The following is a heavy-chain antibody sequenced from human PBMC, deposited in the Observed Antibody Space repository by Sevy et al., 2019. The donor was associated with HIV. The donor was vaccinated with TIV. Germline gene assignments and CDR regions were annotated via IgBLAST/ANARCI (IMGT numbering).Heavy chain of an antibody. CDR3: ASGDTTMITDLDY. CDR2: INNGGST. CDR1: GFTFSNYA. Sequence: GGSLRLSCGASGFTFSNYAMSWVRQAPGKGPEWVSGINNGGSTYYADSVKGRFTISRDNSKKMVFLQMNSPRAEDTAVYYCASGDTTMITDLDYWGQGALVTVSS. D-gene: IGHD5-18*01. J-gene: IGHJ4*02. V-gene: IGHV3-23*01.